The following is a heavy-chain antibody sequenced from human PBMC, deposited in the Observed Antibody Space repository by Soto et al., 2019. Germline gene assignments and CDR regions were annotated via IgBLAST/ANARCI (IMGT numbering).Heavy chain of an antibody. CDR2: IYYSGST. CDR1: GGSISSYY. D-gene: IGHD5-18*01. J-gene: IGHJ4*02. V-gene: IGHV4-59*01. Sequence: TSETLSLTCTVSGGSISSYYWSWIRQPPGKGLEWIGYIYYSGSTNYNPSLKSRVTISVDTSKNQFSLKLSSVTAADTAVYYCARGVYSYGDFDYWGQGTLVTVSS. CDR3: ARGVYSYGDFDY.